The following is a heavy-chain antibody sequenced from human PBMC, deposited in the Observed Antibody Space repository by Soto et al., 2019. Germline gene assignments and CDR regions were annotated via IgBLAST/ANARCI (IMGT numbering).Heavy chain of an antibody. CDR3: ATGQAAGPQADAAYLEY. Sequence: SETLSLTCTVSGASTTRGGYYWNWIRQHPGKGLEWIGYIYYNGRTNYSPSFKSRVTISVDTSKSQFSLEMASVTAADTAVYYCATGQAAGPQADAAYLEYWGLGLLVTVSS. J-gene: IGHJ4*02. D-gene: IGHD6-19*01. V-gene: IGHV4-31*03. CDR2: IYYNGRT. CDR1: GASTTRGGYY.